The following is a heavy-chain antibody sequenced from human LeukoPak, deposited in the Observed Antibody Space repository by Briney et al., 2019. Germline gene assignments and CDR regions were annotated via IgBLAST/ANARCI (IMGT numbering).Heavy chain of an antibody. Sequence: PGGSLRLSCPASGFTFSTYEMNWVRQAPGKGLEWVSSIGTDGYSYSAVSVKGRFTISRDNAKSTLYLQMDSLTVEDTALYYCARGTIGGNPASAYWGQGTLVTVSS. CDR3: ARGTIGGNPASAY. J-gene: IGHJ4*02. D-gene: IGHD4-23*01. V-gene: IGHV3-21*06. CDR2: IGTDGYS. CDR1: GFTFSTYE.